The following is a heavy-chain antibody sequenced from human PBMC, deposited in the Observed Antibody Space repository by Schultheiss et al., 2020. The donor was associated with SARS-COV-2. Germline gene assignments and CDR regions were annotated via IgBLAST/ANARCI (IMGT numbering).Heavy chain of an antibody. D-gene: IGHD1/OR15-1a*01. J-gene: IGHJ4*02. V-gene: IGHV3-23*01. Sequence: GGSLRLSCSAHGFTFSSYAMSWVRQAPGKGLEWVSAISGSGGSTYYADSVKGRFTISRDNSKNTLYLQMNSLRAEDTAVYYCAKGELEQFDYWGQGTLVTVSS. CDR2: ISGSGGST. CDR1: GFTFSSYA. CDR3: AKGELEQFDY.